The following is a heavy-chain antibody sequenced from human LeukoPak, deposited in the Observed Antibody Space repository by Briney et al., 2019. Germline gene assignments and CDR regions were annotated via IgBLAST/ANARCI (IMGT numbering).Heavy chain of an antibody. CDR3: ARDAAPTAIRTIDY. V-gene: IGHV3-21*01. D-gene: IGHD2-2*02. CDR2: ISSSSSYI. Sequence: TGGSLRLSCAASGFTFSSYSMNWVRQAPGKGLEWVSSISSSSSYIYYADSVKGRFTISRDNAKNSLYLQMNSLRAEDTAVYYCARDAAPTAIRTIDYWGQGTLVTVSS. CDR1: GFTFSSYS. J-gene: IGHJ4*02.